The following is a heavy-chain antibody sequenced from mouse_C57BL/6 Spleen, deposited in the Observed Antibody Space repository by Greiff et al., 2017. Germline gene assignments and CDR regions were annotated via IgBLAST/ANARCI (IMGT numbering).Heavy chain of an antibody. D-gene: IGHD2-1*01. Sequence: QVHVKQSGAELVKPGASVKISCKASGYAFSSYWMNWVKQRPGKGLEWIGQIYPGDGDTNYNGKFKGKATLTADKSSSTAYMQLSSLTSEDSAVYFCARYNYGNSFWYFDDWGTGTTVTVSS. CDR2: IYPGDGDT. J-gene: IGHJ1*03. CDR1: GYAFSSYW. V-gene: IGHV1-80*01. CDR3: ARYNYGNSFWYFDD.